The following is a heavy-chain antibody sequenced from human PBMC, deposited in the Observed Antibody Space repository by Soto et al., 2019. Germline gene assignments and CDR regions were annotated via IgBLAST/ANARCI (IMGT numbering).Heavy chain of an antibody. CDR3: ARHCPLYSRPPGWFDP. CDR1: GDSVSSNSAA. Sequence: SQTLSLTCAISGDSVSSNSAAWNWIRQSPSRGLEWLGRTYYRSKWYNDYAVSVKSRITINPDTSKNQFSLQLNSVTPEDTDVYYCARHCPLYSRPPGWFDPWGQGTLVTVSS. J-gene: IGHJ5*02. D-gene: IGHD6-13*01. V-gene: IGHV6-1*01. CDR2: TYYRSKWYN.